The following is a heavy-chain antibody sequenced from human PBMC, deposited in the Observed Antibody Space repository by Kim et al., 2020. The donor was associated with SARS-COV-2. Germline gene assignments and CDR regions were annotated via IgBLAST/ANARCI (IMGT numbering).Heavy chain of an antibody. J-gene: IGHJ4*02. CDR1: GGSISSSSYY. V-gene: IGHV4-39*01. CDR3: ARTDTDMSHRIVDY. D-gene: IGHD5-18*01. CDR2: IYSSGST. Sequence: SETLSLTCTVSGGSISSSSYYWGWIRQPPGKGLEWMGSIYSSGSTYYNPSLNSRVTISVDTSKNQFSLKLSSVTAADTAVYYCARTDTDMSHRIVDYWGQGTLVTVST.